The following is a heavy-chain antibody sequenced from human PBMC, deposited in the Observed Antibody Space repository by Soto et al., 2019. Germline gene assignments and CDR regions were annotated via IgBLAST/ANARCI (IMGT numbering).Heavy chain of an antibody. CDR1: VGSICGASYS. V-gene: IGHV4-30-2*01. CDR3: ARSREFDY. CDR2: ILPSGKT. J-gene: IGHJ4*02. Sequence: SATLSPTSGVSVGSICGASYSCHGMRKPPGKGKEGIGYILPSGKTSYIPSIKCRVTISIDVSKNQFSLSLRSLTAADTAVYYCARSREFDYWSQGTLVTVSS.